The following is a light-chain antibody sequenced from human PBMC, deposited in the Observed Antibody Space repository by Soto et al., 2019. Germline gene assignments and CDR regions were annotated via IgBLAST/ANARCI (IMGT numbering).Light chain of an antibody. CDR2: GAS. J-gene: IGKJ1*01. CDR3: QQYNNWPWT. Sequence: ILMTQSPATLSVSPGESVTLSCRAGQSVSSNLAWHQQKPGQAPRLLIYGASTRATGIPARFSGSGSGAVFTLTISSLQSEDFAVYYCQQYNNWPWTFGQGTKVEIK. V-gene: IGKV3-15*01. CDR1: QSVSSN.